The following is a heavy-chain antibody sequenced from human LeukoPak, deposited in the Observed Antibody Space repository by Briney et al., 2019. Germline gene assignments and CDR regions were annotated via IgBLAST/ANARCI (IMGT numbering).Heavy chain of an antibody. V-gene: IGHV3-7*01. Sequence: LSGGSLRLSCAASGFTFKTYWMTWVRQTPEMGLEWVASIKGDGSEEYYVDSVKGRFSISRDNAQDSLYLQMNSLRAEDTAVYYCGRLGTTSRYRQIDYWGQGTLVTVSS. J-gene: IGHJ4*02. D-gene: IGHD1-1*01. CDR2: IKGDGSEE. CDR3: GRLGTTSRYRQIDY. CDR1: GFTFKTYW.